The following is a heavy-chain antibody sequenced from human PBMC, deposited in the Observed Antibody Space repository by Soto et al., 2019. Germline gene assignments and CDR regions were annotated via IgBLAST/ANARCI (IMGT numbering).Heavy chain of an antibody. Sequence: SETLSLTCTVSGGSISSYYWSWIRQPPGKGLEWIGYIYYSGSTNYNPSLKSRVTISVDKSKNQFSLKLSSVTAADTAVYYCARVFGSGPDYWGQGTLVTVSS. CDR3: ARVFGSGPDY. D-gene: IGHD6-19*01. V-gene: IGHV4-59*12. CDR1: GGSISSYY. CDR2: IYYSGST. J-gene: IGHJ4*02.